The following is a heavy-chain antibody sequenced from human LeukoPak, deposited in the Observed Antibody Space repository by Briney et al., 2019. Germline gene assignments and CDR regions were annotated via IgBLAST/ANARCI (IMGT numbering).Heavy chain of an antibody. V-gene: IGHV4-34*01. Sequence: PSETLSLTCAVYGGSFSGYYWSWIRQPPGKGLEWIGEINHSGSTNYNPSLKSRVTISVDTSKNQFSLKLSSVTAADTAVYYCARHSVAATMGVDYWGQGTLVTVSS. CDR3: ARHSVAATMGVDY. J-gene: IGHJ4*02. CDR1: GGSFSGYY. CDR2: INHSGST. D-gene: IGHD2-15*01.